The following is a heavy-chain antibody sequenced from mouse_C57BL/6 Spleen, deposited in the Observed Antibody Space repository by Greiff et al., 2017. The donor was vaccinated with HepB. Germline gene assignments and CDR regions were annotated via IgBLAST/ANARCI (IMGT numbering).Heavy chain of an antibody. CDR2: ISDGGSYT. Sequence: EVNVVESGGGLVKPGGSLKLSCAASGFTFSSYAMSWVRQTPEKRLELVATISDGGSYTYYPDNVKGRFTISRDNAKNNLYLQMSHLKSEDTAMYYCARVTGDYDGSYFAYWGQGTLVTVSA. V-gene: IGHV5-4*03. CDR1: GFTFSSYA. CDR3: ARVTGDYDGSYFAY. D-gene: IGHD2-4*01. J-gene: IGHJ3*01.